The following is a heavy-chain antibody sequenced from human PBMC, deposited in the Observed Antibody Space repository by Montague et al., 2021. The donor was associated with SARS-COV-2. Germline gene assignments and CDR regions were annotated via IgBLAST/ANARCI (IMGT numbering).Heavy chain of an antibody. CDR1: DDSFSHYV. CDR2: SYNHGTT. J-gene: IGHJ1*01. CDR3: SSVGTGYSSNLPSYFQH. V-gene: IGHV4-59*01. D-gene: IGHD5-12*01. Sequence: SETLSLTCTVSDDSFSHYVCCWIRQPPREGLEWIGNSYNHGTTNYNPSLNRGVSLTIDKSKNQFSLTLTSVTAADTAAYYCSSVGTGYSSNLPSYFQHWGLGTMVTVSS.